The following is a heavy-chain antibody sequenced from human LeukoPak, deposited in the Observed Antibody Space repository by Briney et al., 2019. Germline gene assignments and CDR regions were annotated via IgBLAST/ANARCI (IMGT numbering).Heavy chain of an antibody. J-gene: IGHJ4*02. CDR2: ISSSSSYI. Sequence: GGSLRLSCAASGFTFSSYSMNWVRQAPGKGLEWVSSISSSSSYIYYADSVKGRFTISRDNAKNSLYLQMNSLRAEDTAVYYCARDPYSSLRYFAWRYFFDYWGQGTLVTVSS. V-gene: IGHV3-21*01. CDR3: ARDPYSSLRYFAWRYFFDY. CDR1: GFTFSSYS. D-gene: IGHD3-9*01.